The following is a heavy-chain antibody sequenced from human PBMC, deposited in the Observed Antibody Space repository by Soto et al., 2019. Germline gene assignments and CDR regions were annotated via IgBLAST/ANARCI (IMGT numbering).Heavy chain of an antibody. Sequence: PGGSLRLSCAASGFTFSSYGMHWVRQAPGKGLGWVAVISYDGSNKYYADSVKGRFTISRDNSKNTLYLQMNSLRAEDTAVYYCAKDQGGSLWFGELSLYYYYYMDVWGKGTTVTVSS. J-gene: IGHJ6*03. CDR3: AKDQGGSLWFGELSLYYYYYMDV. CDR1: GFTFSSYG. V-gene: IGHV3-30*18. CDR2: ISYDGSNK. D-gene: IGHD3-10*01.